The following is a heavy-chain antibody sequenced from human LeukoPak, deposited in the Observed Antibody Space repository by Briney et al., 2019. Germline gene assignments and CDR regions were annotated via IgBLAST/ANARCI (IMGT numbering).Heavy chain of an antibody. D-gene: IGHD2-2*03. CDR3: AKGGYFAFDF. V-gene: IGHV3-23*01. Sequence: GGSLRLSCAASGSIFSTNDMSWVRQTPGKGLEWVSAISGRTGATYYTDSVRGRFTISRDNSKNTLYLQMHSLRAEDTAIYFCAKGGYFAFDFWGQGTTVIVSS. CDR1: GSIFSTND. CDR2: ISGRTGAT. J-gene: IGHJ3*01.